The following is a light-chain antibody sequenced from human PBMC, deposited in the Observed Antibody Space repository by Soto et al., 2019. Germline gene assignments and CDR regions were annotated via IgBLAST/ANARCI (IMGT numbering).Light chain of an antibody. Sequence: DIQMTQSPSTLSASVGDRVTLTCRASQSISSWLAWFQQKPGKAPKLLIYKASSLESGVPSRFSGSGSGTDFTLTISSLQPDDFATYYCQQYNIYPWTFGQGTKLDIK. CDR3: QQYNIYPWT. V-gene: IGKV1-5*03. CDR1: QSISSW. J-gene: IGKJ1*01. CDR2: KAS.